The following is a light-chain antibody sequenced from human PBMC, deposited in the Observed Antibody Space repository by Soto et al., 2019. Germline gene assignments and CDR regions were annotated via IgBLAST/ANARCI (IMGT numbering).Light chain of an antibody. J-gene: IGKJ1*01. CDR1: QSVSYNN. CDR3: QQSDKSAWT. V-gene: IGKV3-20*01. CDR2: GAS. Sequence: IVVSLAPVALSSSPGERASLSCRVSQSVSYNNLAWYQQRPGQAPRLLIYGASRRATGIPDRFSGSGSGTDFTLTISRLEPEDLGVYYCQQSDKSAWTFGQGTKVDIK.